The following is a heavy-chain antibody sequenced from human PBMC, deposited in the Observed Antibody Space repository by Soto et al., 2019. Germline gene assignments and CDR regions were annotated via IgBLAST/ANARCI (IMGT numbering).Heavy chain of an antibody. V-gene: IGHV4-59*08. CDR2: IYYSGST. Sequence: SETLSPTRTVSGGSLSSYYWSWIRQPPGKGLEWIGYIYYSGSTNYNPSLKSRVTISVDTSKNQFSLKLSSVTAADTAVYYCARAITFFDYWGQGTLVTVSS. D-gene: IGHD3-16*01. J-gene: IGHJ4*02. CDR1: GGSLSSYY. CDR3: ARAITFFDY.